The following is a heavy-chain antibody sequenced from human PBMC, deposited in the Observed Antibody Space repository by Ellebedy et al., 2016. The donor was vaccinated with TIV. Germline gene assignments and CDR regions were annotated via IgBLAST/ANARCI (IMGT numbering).Heavy chain of an antibody. J-gene: IGHJ5*01. CDR3: ARSAGDSSGWFVS. CDR2: ITGSVDKT. V-gene: IGHV3-23*01. D-gene: IGHD3-22*01. CDR1: GFRFAGHA. Sequence: PGGSLRLSCAASGFRFAGHAMSWVRQAQGKGLEWVSSITGSVDKTYYRNSVRGRFSISRDNSRDTLYLDMNILRGEDTALYSCARSAGDSSGWFVSWGQGTVVIVSS.